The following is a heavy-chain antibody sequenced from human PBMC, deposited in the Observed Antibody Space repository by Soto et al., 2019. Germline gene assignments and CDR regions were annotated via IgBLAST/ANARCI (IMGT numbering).Heavy chain of an antibody. Sequence: SETLSLTCTVSGGSISSGGYYWSWIRQHPGKGLEWIGYIYYSGSTYYNPSLKSRVTISVDTSKNQFSLKLSSVTAADTAVYYCARGSLRAASNWFDPWGQGTLVTVSS. CDR3: ARGSLRAASNWFDP. J-gene: IGHJ5*02. CDR2: IYYSGST. D-gene: IGHD4-17*01. CDR1: GGSISSGGYY. V-gene: IGHV4-31*03.